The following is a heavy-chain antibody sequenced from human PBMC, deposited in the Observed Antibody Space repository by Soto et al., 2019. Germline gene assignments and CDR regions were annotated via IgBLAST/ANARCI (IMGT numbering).Heavy chain of an antibody. CDR2: IYSGGST. D-gene: IGHD2-15*01. J-gene: IGHJ4*02. Sequence: GGSLRLSCAASGFTVSSNYMSWVRQAPGKGLEWVSVIYSGGSTYYADSVKGRFTISEDNSKNTLYLQMNSLRAEDTAVYYCARLLGYCSGGSCYPYYFDYWGQGTLVTVSS. V-gene: IGHV3-53*05. CDR3: ARLLGYCSGGSCYPYYFDY. CDR1: GFTVSSNY.